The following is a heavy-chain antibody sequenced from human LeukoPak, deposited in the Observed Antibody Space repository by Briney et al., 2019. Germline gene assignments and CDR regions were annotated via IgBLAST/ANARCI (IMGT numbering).Heavy chain of an antibody. D-gene: IGHD2-2*01. V-gene: IGHV1-46*01. CDR2: INPSGSST. J-gene: IGHJ4*02. Sequence: ASVKVSCKASGFTFTNYYMHWVRQAPGQGLEWMGLINPSGSSTNYAQKFRGRVTMTRDTSTTTVYMELSSLRSEDTAVYYCAREYCSSASCYLVEKRVDFDYWGQGTLVTVSS. CDR1: GFTFTNYY. CDR3: AREYCSSASCYLVEKRVDFDY.